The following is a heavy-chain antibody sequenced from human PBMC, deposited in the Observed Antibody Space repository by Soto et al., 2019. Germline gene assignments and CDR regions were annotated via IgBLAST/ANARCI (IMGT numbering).Heavy chain of an antibody. D-gene: IGHD3-22*01. CDR1: GFTFSTYD. CDR3: AKCDSQIDAFDI. Sequence: LRLSCAASGFTFSTYDMNWVRQAPGKGLEWVSYISAGGHSTYYADSVRGRFTISRDNSKNTLYLQTNSLRAEDTAVYYCAKCDSQIDAFDIWGQGTMVTVSS. CDR2: ISAGGHST. V-gene: IGHV3-23*01. J-gene: IGHJ3*02.